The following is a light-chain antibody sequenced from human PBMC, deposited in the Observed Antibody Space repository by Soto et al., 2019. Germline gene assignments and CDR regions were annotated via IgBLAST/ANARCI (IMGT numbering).Light chain of an antibody. J-gene: IGLJ1*01. CDR1: SSDIGYYDY. CDR2: EVN. V-gene: IGLV2-14*01. CDR3: SSHSSSSAYYA. Sequence: QSALTQPASVSGSPGQSITISCTGTSSDIGYYDYVSWYQHHSGKAPKLIIYEVNSRPSGVSNRFSGSKSVNTASLTISGLQAEDEADYFCSSHSSSSAYYAFGTGTKLTVL.